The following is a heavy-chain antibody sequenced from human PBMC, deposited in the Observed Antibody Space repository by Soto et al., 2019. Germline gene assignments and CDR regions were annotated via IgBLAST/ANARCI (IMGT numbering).Heavy chain of an antibody. V-gene: IGHV4-39*01. CDR3: ARHAVRSSGFTDY. CDR1: GGSLSSSSYY. Sequence: ASGTLSLTCTFSGGSLSSSSYYWGWVRQPPGKGLEWIGRIYYSGSTYYNPSLKSRVTISVDTSKNQFSLKLSSVTAADTAVYYCARHAVRSSGFTDYWGQGTLVTVSS. D-gene: IGHD6-19*01. CDR2: IYYSGST. J-gene: IGHJ4*02.